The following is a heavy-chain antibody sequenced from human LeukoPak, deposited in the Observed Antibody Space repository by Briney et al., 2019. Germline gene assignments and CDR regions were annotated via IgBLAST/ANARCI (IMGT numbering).Heavy chain of an antibody. CDR1: GFTFSSYS. D-gene: IGHD4-23*01. CDR3: ARDEIYGGNSAIIDY. CDR2: ISSSSSYI. V-gene: IGHV3-21*01. J-gene: IGHJ4*02. Sequence: PGGSLRLSCAASGFTFSSYSMNWVRQAPGKGLEWVSSISSSSSYIYYADSVKGRFTISRDNAKNSLYLQMNSLRAEDTAVYYCARDEIYGGNSAIIDYWGQGTLVTVSS.